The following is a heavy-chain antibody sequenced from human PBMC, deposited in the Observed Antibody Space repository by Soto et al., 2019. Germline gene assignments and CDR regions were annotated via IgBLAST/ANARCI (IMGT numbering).Heavy chain of an antibody. J-gene: IGHJ4*02. CDR1: GGSVSSNNYY. CDR2: IYYSGNT. D-gene: IGHD2-21*02. Sequence: LETLSLTCIVSGGSVSSNNYYWGWVRQSPGKELEWIGSIYYSGNTYYNPSLESRVTISVDTSNNQFSLKLSSVTAADTAVYYCARLIVYCGGDCSIFDYWGQGSLVTVSS. V-gene: IGHV4-39*07. CDR3: ARLIVYCGGDCSIFDY.